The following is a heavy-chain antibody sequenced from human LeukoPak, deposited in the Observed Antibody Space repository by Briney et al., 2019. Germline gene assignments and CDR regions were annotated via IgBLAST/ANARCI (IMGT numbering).Heavy chain of an antibody. V-gene: IGHV4-39*07. CDR2: IFYSGST. CDR1: GGSISTSNYY. Sequence: PSETLSLTCTVSGGSISTSNYYWGWIRQPPGKGLEWIGNIFYSGSTYYSPSLKSRVTMSVDTSKNQFSLKLSSVTAADTAVYYCARDRRELLGFDYWGQGTLVTVSS. J-gene: IGHJ4*02. D-gene: IGHD1-26*01. CDR3: ARDRRELLGFDY.